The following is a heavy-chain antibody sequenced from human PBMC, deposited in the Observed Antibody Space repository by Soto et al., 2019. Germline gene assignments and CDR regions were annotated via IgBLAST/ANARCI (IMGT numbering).Heavy chain of an antibody. CDR3: ARAGGSSTSCLGCPLDI. J-gene: IGHJ3*02. D-gene: IGHD2-2*01. CDR2: ISSIGSTI. Sequence: PGGSLRLSCAASGFTFSSYSINWVRQAPGKGLEWVSYISSIGSTIYYADSVKGRFTISRDNAKNSLYLQMNSLRAEDTAVYYCARAGGSSTSCLGCPLDIWGQGTMVPVSS. V-gene: IGHV3-48*01. CDR1: GFTFSSYS.